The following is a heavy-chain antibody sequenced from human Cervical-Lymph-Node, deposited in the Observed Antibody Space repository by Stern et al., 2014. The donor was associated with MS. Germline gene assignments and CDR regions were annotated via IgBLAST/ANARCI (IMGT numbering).Heavy chain of an antibody. J-gene: IGHJ4*02. CDR3: ARSDRLWGSFDY. Sequence: QLQLQESGPGLVKPSQTLSLTCTVSGASISTVGYYWSWIRQHPGKGLEWIAYFYYIGSTYYTPSLKSRVSISADTSKNQFSLNLASVTAADTALYYCARSDRLWGSFDYWGQGTLVAVSS. CDR2: FYYIGST. V-gene: IGHV4-31*03. CDR1: GASISTVGYY. D-gene: IGHD3-16*01.